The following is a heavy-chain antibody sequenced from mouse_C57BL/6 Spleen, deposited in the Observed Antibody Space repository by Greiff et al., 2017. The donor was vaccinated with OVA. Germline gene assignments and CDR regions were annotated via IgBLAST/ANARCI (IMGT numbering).Heavy chain of an antibody. CDR3: ARDGGSPYYYAMDY. D-gene: IGHD2-3*01. J-gene: IGHJ4*01. V-gene: IGHV1-22*01. CDR1: GYTFTDYN. Sequence: VQLQQSGPELVKPGASVKMSCKASGYTFTDYNMHWVKQSHGKSLEWIGYIYPNNGGTSYNQKFKGKATLTVNKSSSTAYMELRSLTSEDSAVYYCARDGGSPYYYAMDYWGQGTSVTVSS. CDR2: IYPNNGGT.